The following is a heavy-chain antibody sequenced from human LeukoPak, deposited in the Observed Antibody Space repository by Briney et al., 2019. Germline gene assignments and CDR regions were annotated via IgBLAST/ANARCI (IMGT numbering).Heavy chain of an antibody. CDR1: GGSISSYY. D-gene: IGHD3-22*01. CDR2: IYYSGST. V-gene: IGHV4-59*01. Sequence: SETLSLTCTVSGGSISSYYWSWIRQPPGKGLEWIGYIYYSGSTNYNPSLKSRVTISVDTSKNQFPLKLSSVTAADTAVYYCARSSSGYNPGFDYWGQGTLVTVSS. J-gene: IGHJ4*02. CDR3: ARSSSGYNPGFDY.